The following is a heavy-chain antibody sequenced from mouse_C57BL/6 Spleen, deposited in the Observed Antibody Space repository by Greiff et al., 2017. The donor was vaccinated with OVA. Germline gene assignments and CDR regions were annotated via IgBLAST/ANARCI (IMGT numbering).Heavy chain of an antibody. CDR2: IYTRDGST. CDR1: GYTFTDPT. Sequence: QVQLQQSDAELVKPGASVKISCKVSGYTFTDPTIHWMKQRPEQGLDWIGYIYTRDGSTKYNEKFKGKATLTADKSSSTAYMQLNSLTSEDSAVYFCANYYGSSFDYWGQGTTLTVSS. V-gene: IGHV1-78*01. D-gene: IGHD1-1*01. J-gene: IGHJ2*01. CDR3: ANYYGSSFDY.